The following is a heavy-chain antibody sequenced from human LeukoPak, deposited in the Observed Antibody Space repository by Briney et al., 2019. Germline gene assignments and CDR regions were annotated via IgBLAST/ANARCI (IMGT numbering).Heavy chain of an antibody. Sequence: GASVKVSCKASGYTFTSYDISWVRQAPGQGLEWMGWISAYNGNTNYAQKLQGRVTMTTDTSTSTAYMELRSLRSDDTAVYYCARIVVVPAALRKASDYWGQGTLVTVSS. CDR3: ARIVVVPAALRKASDY. J-gene: IGHJ4*02. CDR2: ISAYNGNT. V-gene: IGHV1-18*01. CDR1: GYTFTSYD. D-gene: IGHD2-2*02.